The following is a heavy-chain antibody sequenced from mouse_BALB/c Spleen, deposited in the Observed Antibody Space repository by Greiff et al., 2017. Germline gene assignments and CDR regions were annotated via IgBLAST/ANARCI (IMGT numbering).Heavy chain of an antibody. J-gene: IGHJ4*01. CDR2: IWTGGST. CDR3: ARGRRLACSSMDY. D-gene: IGHD3-1*01. CDR1: GFSLTGYG. V-gene: IGHV2-9*02. Sequence: QVQLQQSGPGLVAPSQSLSITCTVSGFSLTGYGVHWVRQPPGKGLEWLGVIWTGGSTNYNSALMSRLSISKDNSKSQVFLKMNSLQTDDTAMYYCARGRRLACSSMDYWGQGTSVTVSA.